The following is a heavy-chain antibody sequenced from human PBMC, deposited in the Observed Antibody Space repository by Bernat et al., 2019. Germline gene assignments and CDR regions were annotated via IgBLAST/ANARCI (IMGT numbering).Heavy chain of an antibody. Sequence: QVQLVESGGGVVQPGRSLRLSCAASGFTFSSYAMHWVRQAPGKGLEWVAVISYDGSNKYYADSVKGRFTISRDNSKNTLYLQMNSLRAEDTAVYYCAKDPLEYAVSPHMDVWGKGTTVTVSS. V-gene: IGHV3-30*04. CDR1: GFTFSSYA. CDR2: ISYDGSNK. CDR3: AKDPLEYAVSPHMDV. D-gene: IGHD2-8*01. J-gene: IGHJ6*03.